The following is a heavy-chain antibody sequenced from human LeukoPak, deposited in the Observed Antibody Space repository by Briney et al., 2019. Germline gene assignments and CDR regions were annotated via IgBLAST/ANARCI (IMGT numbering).Heavy chain of an antibody. CDR1: GGSLSSGGYS. CDR2: IYHSGST. V-gene: IGHV4-30-2*01. CDR3: ARSGNLGFDI. Sequence: SQTLSLTCALSGGSLSSGGYSWRWIRQPPGRGLEWIGYIYHSGSTYYNPSLKSRVTISVDRSKNQFSLKLSSVTAADTAVYYCARSGNLGFDIWGQGTMVTVSS. J-gene: IGHJ3*02. D-gene: IGHD3-10*01.